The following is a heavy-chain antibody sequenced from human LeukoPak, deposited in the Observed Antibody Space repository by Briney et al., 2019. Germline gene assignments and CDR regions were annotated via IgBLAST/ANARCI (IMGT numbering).Heavy chain of an antibody. Sequence: SETLSLTCTVSGASISSHYWSWIRQSPGKGLEWIGYISYSGITNYNPSLKSRVTISVDTSKNHCSLRLSSVTAADTAVYYCASRAHCSGGSCYGNWFDPWGQGTLVTVSS. CDR2: ISYSGIT. V-gene: IGHV4-59*11. D-gene: IGHD2-15*01. CDR3: ASRAHCSGGSCYGNWFDP. J-gene: IGHJ5*02. CDR1: GASISSHY.